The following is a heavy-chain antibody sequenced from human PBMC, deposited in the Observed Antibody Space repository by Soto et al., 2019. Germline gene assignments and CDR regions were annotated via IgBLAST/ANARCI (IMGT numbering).Heavy chain of an antibody. CDR2: IDPSDSYT. V-gene: IGHV5-10-1*01. CDR1: GYSFTSYW. CDR3: ARLPHYYDSSGYYYVGHAFDI. J-gene: IGHJ3*02. D-gene: IGHD3-22*01. Sequence: PGESLKISCKGSGYSFTSYWISWVRQMPGKGLEWMGRIDPSDSYTNYSPSFQGHVTISADKSISTAYLQWSSLKASDTAMYYCARLPHYYDSSGYYYVGHAFDIWGQGTMVTGS.